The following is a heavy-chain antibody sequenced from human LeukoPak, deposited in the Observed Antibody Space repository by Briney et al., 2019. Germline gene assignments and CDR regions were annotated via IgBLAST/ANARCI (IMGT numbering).Heavy chain of an antibody. D-gene: IGHD6-19*01. J-gene: IGHJ4*02. CDR2: IYYSGST. CDR1: GGSISSGDYY. CDR3: ARRHSSGWFYY. V-gene: IGHV4-30-4*08. Sequence: SETLSLTCTVSGGSISSGDYYWSWIRQPPGKGLEWIGYIYYSGSTYYNPSLKSRVTISVDTSKNQFSLKLSSVTAADTAVYYCARRHSSGWFYYWGQGTLVTASS.